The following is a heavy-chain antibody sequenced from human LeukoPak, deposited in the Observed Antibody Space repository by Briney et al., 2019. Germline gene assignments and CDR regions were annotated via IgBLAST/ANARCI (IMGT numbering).Heavy chain of an antibody. CDR1: GGSISSYY. J-gene: IGHJ5*02. D-gene: IGHD5-12*01. CDR3: ARTPAASYSSGFDP. Sequence: PSETLSLTCTVSGGSISSYYWSWIRQPPGKGLEWIGYIYYSGSTNYNPSLKSRVTISVDTSKNQFSLKLSSVTAADTAVYYCARTPAASYSSGFDPWGQGTLVTVSS. CDR2: IYYSGST. V-gene: IGHV4-59*08.